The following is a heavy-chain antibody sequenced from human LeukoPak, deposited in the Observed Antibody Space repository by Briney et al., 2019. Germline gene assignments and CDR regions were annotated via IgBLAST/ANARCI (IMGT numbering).Heavy chain of an antibody. CDR3: ARGGYGSHYYYYYYMDV. CDR2: ISYDGSNK. J-gene: IGHJ6*03. D-gene: IGHD5-18*01. V-gene: IGHV3-30-3*01. Sequence: PGGSLRLSCAASGFTFSSYAMHWVRQAPGKGLEWVAVISYDGSNKYYADSVKGRFTISRDNAKNTLYLQMISLRAEDTAVYYCARGGYGSHYYYYYYMDVWGKGTTVTVSS. CDR1: GFTFSSYA.